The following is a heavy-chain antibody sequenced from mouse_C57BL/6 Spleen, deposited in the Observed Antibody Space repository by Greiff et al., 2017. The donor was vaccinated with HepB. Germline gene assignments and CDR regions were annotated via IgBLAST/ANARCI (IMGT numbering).Heavy chain of an antibody. V-gene: IGHV1-55*01. CDR1: GYTFTSYW. Sequence: QVQLKESGAELVKPGASVKMSCKASGYTFTSYWITWVKQRPGQGLEWIGDIYPGSGSTNYNEKFKSKATLTVDTSSSTAYMQLSSLTSEDSAVYYGARGGYYGNWTSGYSAMDYWGQGTSVTVSA. J-gene: IGHJ4*01. CDR2: IYPGSGST. CDR3: ARGGYYGNWTSGYSAMDY. D-gene: IGHD2-1*01.